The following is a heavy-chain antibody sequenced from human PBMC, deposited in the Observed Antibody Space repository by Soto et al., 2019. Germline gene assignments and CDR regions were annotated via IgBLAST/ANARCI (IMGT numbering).Heavy chain of an antibody. CDR2: INSDGSDT. J-gene: IGHJ4*02. D-gene: IGHD6-13*01. CDR1: GFTFSRYW. Sequence: PGGSLRLSCAASGFTFSRYWMHWVRQAPGKGLVWVSRINSDGSDTTYADSVKGRFTISRDNAKNTLYLQMNSLRAEDTAMYYCARAQTSTWIDFWGQGTLVTVSS. V-gene: IGHV3-74*03. CDR3: ARAQTSTWIDF.